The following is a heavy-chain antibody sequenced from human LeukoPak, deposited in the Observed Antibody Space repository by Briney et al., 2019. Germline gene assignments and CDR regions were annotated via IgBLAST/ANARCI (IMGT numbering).Heavy chain of an antibody. V-gene: IGHV3-11*06. Sequence: GGSLRLSCAASGFTFSDYYMSWVRQAPGKGLEWVSYISSSGGYTTYADSEEGRFTISRDNAKNSLYLQMNSLRAEDTAVYYCARSRASGSLNQYYFDYWGQGTLVTVSS. D-gene: IGHD1-26*01. CDR1: GFTFSDYY. CDR3: ARSRASGSLNQYYFDY. J-gene: IGHJ4*02. CDR2: ISSSGGYT.